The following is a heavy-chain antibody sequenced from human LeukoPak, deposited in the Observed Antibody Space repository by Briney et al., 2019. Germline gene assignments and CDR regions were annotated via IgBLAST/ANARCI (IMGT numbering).Heavy chain of an antibody. CDR3: ARCRPTTFLIVQGYMDV. D-gene: IGHD3-16*01. CDR1: GGTFSSYA. CDR2: IIPILGIA. J-gene: IGHJ6*03. V-gene: IGHV1-69*04. Sequence: GSSVKVSCKASGGTFSSYAISWVRQAPGQGLEWMGRIIPILGIANYAQKFQGRVTITADESTSTAYMELSSLRSEDTAVYYCARCRPTTFLIVQGYMDVWGKGTTVTVSS.